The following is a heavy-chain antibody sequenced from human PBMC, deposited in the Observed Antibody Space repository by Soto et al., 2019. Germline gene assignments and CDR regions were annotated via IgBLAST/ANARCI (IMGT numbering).Heavy chain of an antibody. V-gene: IGHV1-2*04. J-gene: IGHJ4*02. CDR1: GYTFTGYY. Sequence: ASVKVSCKASGYTFTGYYMHWGRQAPGQGLEWMGWINPNSGGTNYAQKFQGWVTMTRDTSISTAYMELSRLRSDDTAVYYCARAFGDTGSYFDYWGQGTLVTVSS. CDR2: INPNSGGT. CDR3: ARAFGDTGSYFDY. D-gene: IGHD3-10*01.